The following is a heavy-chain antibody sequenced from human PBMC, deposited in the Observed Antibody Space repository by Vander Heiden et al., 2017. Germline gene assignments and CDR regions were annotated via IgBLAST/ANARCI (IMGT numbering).Heavy chain of an antibody. CDR1: GGSISSGGYY. CDR2: IYYSGST. Sequence: QVQLQESGPGLVKPSQTLSLTRTVSGGSISSGGYYWSWIRQHPGKGLEWIGYIYYSGSTYYNPSLKSRVTISVDTSKNQFSLKLSSVTAADTAVYYCAREGLWFGDLLSTYYYYGMDVWGQGTTVTVAS. V-gene: IGHV4-31*03. J-gene: IGHJ6*02. CDR3: AREGLWFGDLLSTYYYYGMDV. D-gene: IGHD3-10*01.